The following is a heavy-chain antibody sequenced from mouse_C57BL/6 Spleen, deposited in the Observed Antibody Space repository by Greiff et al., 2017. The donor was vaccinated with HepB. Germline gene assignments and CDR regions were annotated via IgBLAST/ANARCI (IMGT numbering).Heavy chain of an antibody. CDR3: AKFTTGYAMDY. CDR1: GYTFTDYY. D-gene: IGHD1-1*01. J-gene: IGHJ4*01. Sequence: EVQLQQSGPELVKPGASVKISCKASGYTFTDYYMNWVKQSHGKSLEWIGDINPNNGGTSYNQKFKGKATLTVDKSSSTAYMELRSLKSEDSAVYYCAKFTTGYAMDYWGQGTSVTVSS. V-gene: IGHV1-26*01. CDR2: INPNNGGT.